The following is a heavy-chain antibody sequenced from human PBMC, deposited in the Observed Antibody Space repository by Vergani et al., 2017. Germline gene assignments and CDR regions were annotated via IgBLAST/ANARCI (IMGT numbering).Heavy chain of an antibody. CDR2: INHSGST. CDR1: GGSFSGYY. CDR3: ASGRWLHRRGG. Sequence: QVQLQQWGAGLLKPSETLSLTCAVYGGSFSGYYWSWIRQPPGKGLEWIGEINHSGSTNYNPSLKRRVTVSVATSKNQFALKLSSVTAADTAVYYCASGRWLHRRGGWGQGTLVTVSS. D-gene: IGHD5-24*01. V-gene: IGHV4-34*01. J-gene: IGHJ1*01.